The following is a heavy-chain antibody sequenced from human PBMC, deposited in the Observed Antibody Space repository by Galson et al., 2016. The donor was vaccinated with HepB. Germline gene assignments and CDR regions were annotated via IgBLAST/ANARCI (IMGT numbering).Heavy chain of an antibody. J-gene: IGHJ6*02. CDR3: AKDVGTGGYAPGYYYGVDV. Sequence: SLRLSCAASGFTFDDYGMHWVRQAPGKGPEWVSGINWNSGSVGYADSAKGRFTISRDNAKNSLFLQMNSLRTEDTAFYYCAKDVGTGGYAPGYYYGVDVWGQGTTVTVSS. D-gene: IGHD5-18*01. CDR1: GFTFDDYG. V-gene: IGHV3-9*01. CDR2: INWNSGSV.